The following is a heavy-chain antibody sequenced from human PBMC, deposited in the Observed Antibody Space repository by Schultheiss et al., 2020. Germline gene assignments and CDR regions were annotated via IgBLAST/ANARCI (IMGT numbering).Heavy chain of an antibody. D-gene: IGHD3-10*01. CDR1: GFTFSSYW. CDR2: INSDGSST. CDR3: ARDGITMVQGPQGDAFDI. Sequence: GGSLRLSCAASGFTFSSYWMHWVRQAPGKGLVWVSRINSDGSSTSYADSVKGRFTISRDNAKNTLYLQMNSLRAEDTAVYYCARDGITMVQGPQGDAFDIWGQGTMVNVSS. J-gene: IGHJ3*02. V-gene: IGHV3-74*01.